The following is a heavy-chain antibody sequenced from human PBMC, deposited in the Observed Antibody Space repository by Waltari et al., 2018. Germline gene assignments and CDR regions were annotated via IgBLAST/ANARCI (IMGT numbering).Heavy chain of an antibody. Sequence: EVQLVASGGGVVKPGGSLRLSCAASGFTFSSYNMNWVRQAPGKGLEWVSIISYSSSYIYYADSVKGRFTVSRDNAKNSLYLQMNSLRAEDTAVYYCARDHEYGGKADYWGQGTLVTVSS. CDR2: ISYSSSYI. D-gene: IGHD4-17*01. CDR1: GFTFSSYN. J-gene: IGHJ4*02. V-gene: IGHV3-21*01. CDR3: ARDHEYGGKADY.